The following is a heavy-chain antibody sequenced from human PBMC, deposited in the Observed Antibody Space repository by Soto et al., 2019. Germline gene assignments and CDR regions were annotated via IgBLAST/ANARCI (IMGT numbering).Heavy chain of an antibody. D-gene: IGHD3-16*01. V-gene: IGHV4-59*01. CDR2: IYYSGST. CDR3: ARGGEEGNWFDP. J-gene: IGHJ5*02. CDR1: GGSISSYY. Sequence: SETLSLTCTVSGGSISSYYWSWIRQPPGKGLEWIGYIYYSGSTNYNPSLKSRVTISVDTSKNQFSLKLSSVTAADTAVYYCARGGEEGNWFDPWGQGTLVTVSS.